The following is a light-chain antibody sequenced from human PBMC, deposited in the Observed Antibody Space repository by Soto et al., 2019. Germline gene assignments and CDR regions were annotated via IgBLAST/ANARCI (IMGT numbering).Light chain of an antibody. V-gene: IGLV2-14*01. CDR3: SSKRTTASLV. J-gene: IGLJ1*01. CDR2: EVS. Sequence: QSVLTQPASVSGSPGQTITISCTGTSSDVGAYNYVSWYQQHPGKAPKLMIYEVSNRPSGVSDRFSGSKSGNTASPTISGLQAADEADYYCSSKRTTASLVFXTGTKVTVL. CDR1: SSDVGAYNY.